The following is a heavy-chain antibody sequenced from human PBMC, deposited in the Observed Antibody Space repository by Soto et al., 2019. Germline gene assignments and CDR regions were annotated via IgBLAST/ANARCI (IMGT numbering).Heavy chain of an antibody. D-gene: IGHD5-12*01. V-gene: IGHV3-7*05. CDR1: GFTFSSYW. CDR3: ARDPNSGYDRGRNY. J-gene: IGHJ4*02. CDR2: MNRDGTEK. Sequence: EELLVESGGGLVQPWGSLRLSCAASGFTFSSYWMSWVRQTPGKGLEWVANMNRDGTEKYYVDSVAGRFTISRDNARNALYLQMNNLRVDDTAVYYCARDPNSGYDRGRNYWGQGTLVSVSS.